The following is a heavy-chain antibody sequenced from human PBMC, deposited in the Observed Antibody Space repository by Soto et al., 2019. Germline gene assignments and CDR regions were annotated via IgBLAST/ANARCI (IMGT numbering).Heavy chain of an antibody. J-gene: IGHJ5*02. V-gene: IGHV1-69*06. CDR2: IIPIFGTA. D-gene: IGHD3-3*01. CDR3: ARAPLVFGVDLSYNWFDP. Sequence: QVQLVQSGAEVKKPGSSVKVSCKASGVTFSSYAISWVRQAPGQGLEWMGGIIPIFGTANYAQKFQGRVTITADKSTSTAYRELSSLRSEDTAVYYCARAPLVFGVDLSYNWFDPWGQGTLVTVSS. CDR1: GVTFSSYA.